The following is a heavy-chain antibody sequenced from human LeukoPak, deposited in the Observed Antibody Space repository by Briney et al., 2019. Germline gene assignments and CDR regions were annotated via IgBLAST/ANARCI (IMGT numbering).Heavy chain of an antibody. CDR2: INWNGGST. J-gene: IGHJ4*02. Sequence: PGGSLRLSCAASGFTFDDYGMGWVRQAPGKGLEWVSGINWNGGSTGYADSVKGRFTISRDNAKNSLYLQMNSLRAEDTALYYCARKDCSSTSCYSFDYWGQGTLVTVSS. CDR1: GFTFDDYG. V-gene: IGHV3-20*04. D-gene: IGHD2-2*02. CDR3: ARKDCSSTSCYSFDY.